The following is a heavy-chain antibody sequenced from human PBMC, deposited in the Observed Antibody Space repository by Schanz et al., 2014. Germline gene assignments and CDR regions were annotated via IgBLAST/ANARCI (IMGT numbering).Heavy chain of an antibody. J-gene: IGHJ4*02. D-gene: IGHD2-2*01. CDR2: ISYDGRNK. CDR3: AKDLLYGAPMPLNHLDY. Sequence: VQLLESGGGLVRPGGSLRLSCAASGFTFSSYAMHWVRQAPGKGLEWVAVISYDGRNKYYADSVKGRFTISRDNSKNTLYLQMNSLRAEDTAVYYCAKDLLYGAPMPLNHLDYWGQGTLVTVSS. V-gene: IGHV3-30-3*01. CDR1: GFTFSSYA.